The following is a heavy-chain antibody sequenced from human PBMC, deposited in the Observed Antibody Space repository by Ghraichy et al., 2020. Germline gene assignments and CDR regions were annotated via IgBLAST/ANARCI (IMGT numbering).Heavy chain of an antibody. CDR2: INDGGNAE. CDR3: ARVCRCGWRTDY. V-gene: IGHV3-7*03. Sequence: GGSLRLSCEVSGFTFSCFWMTWVRQAPGKGLEWVANINDGGNAEYYVDSVKGRFTISRDNAKNPLYLQMSSLRAEDTAVYYCARVCRCGWRTDYWGQGTLVTVSS. CDR1: GFTFSCFW. D-gene: IGHD6-19*01. J-gene: IGHJ4*01.